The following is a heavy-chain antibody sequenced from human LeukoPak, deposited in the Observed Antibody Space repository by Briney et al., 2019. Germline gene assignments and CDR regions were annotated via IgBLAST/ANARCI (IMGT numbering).Heavy chain of an antibody. CDR1: GFTLTSYS. Sequence: HPGGSLRLSCAASGFTLTSYSMSWVRQAPGTGLEWVANIKQDGSDRSYVTSVRGRFTISRDNAESSLYLQMNSLRVEDTAVYYCVRNLAVAGTCFDSWGQGTLVTVSS. CDR2: IKQDGSDR. D-gene: IGHD6-19*01. J-gene: IGHJ4*02. CDR3: VRNLAVAGTCFDS. V-gene: IGHV3-7*03.